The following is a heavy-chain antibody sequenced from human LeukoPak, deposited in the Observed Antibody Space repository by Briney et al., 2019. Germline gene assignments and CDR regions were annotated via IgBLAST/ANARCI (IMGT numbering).Heavy chain of an antibody. J-gene: IGHJ4*02. Sequence: SQTLSLTCTVSGGSISSGGYYWSWIRQHPGKGLEWIGYIYYSGSTYYNPSLKSRVTISVDTSKNQFSLKLSSVTAADTAVYYCARDRMPAAYFDYWGQGTLVTVSS. CDR2: IYYSGST. CDR3: ARDRMPAAYFDY. CDR1: GGSISSGGYY. V-gene: IGHV4-31*03. D-gene: IGHD2-2*01.